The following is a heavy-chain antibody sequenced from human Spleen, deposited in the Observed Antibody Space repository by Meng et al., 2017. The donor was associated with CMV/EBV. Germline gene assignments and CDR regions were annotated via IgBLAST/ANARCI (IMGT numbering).Heavy chain of an antibody. CDR2: IKQDGSEK. CDR3: ARDYPQNDFWSGYYCRFDS. Sequence: GESLKISCAASGFTFSSYWMSWVRQAPGRGLEWVANIKQDGSEKYYVDSVKGRFTISRDNAKNSLYLQMNSLRAEDTAVYYCARDYPQNDFWSGYYCRFDSWGQGTRVTVSS. V-gene: IGHV3-7*01. J-gene: IGHJ4*02. D-gene: IGHD3-3*01. CDR1: GFTFSSYW.